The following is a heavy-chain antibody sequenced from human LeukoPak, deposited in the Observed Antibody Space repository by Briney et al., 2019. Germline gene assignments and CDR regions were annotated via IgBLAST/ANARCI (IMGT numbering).Heavy chain of an antibody. CDR2: IYYSGST. J-gene: IGHJ4*02. Sequence: SETLSLTCTVSGGSISSYYWSWIRQPPGKGLEWIGYIYYSGSTNYNPSLKSRVTISVDTSKNQFSLKLSSVTAADTAVYYCARRGYDFWSGYYYFDFWGKGTLVTVSS. V-gene: IGHV4-59*01. CDR1: GGSISSYY. CDR3: ARRGYDFWSGYYYFDF. D-gene: IGHD3-3*01.